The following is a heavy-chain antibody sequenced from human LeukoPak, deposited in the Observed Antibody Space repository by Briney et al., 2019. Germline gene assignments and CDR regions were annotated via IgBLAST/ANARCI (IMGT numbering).Heavy chain of an antibody. V-gene: IGHV3-30*02. CDR1: GFTFSSYG. Sequence: PGGSLRLSCAASGFTFSSYGMHWVRQAPGKGLEWVAFIRYDGSNKYYADSVKGRFTISRDNSKNTLYLQMNSLRAEDTAVYYCASTYYYDSSGYFDYWGQGTLVTVSS. CDR3: ASTYYYDSSGYFDY. J-gene: IGHJ4*02. D-gene: IGHD3-22*01. CDR2: IRYDGSNK.